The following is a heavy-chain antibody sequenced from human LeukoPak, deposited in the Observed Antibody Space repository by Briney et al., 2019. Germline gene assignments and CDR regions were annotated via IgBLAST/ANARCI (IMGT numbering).Heavy chain of an antibody. CDR3: AKSPWNGKFRAYFDY. CDR2: IRHDGSYK. CDR1: GFTFTSYG. D-gene: IGHD1-1*01. J-gene: IGHJ4*02. V-gene: IGHV3-30*02. Sequence: PGGSLRLSCVVSGFTFTSYGVHWVRQAPGKGLEWVAFIRHDGSYKDYADSVKGRFTISRDNSKNTLYLQMNSLRAEDTAVYYCAKSPWNGKFRAYFDYWGQGTLVTVPS.